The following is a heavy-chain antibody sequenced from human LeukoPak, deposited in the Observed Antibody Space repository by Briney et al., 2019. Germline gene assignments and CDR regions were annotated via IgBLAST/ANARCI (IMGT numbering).Heavy chain of an antibody. Sequence: ASVKVSCKASGYTFTGYYMHWVRQAPGQGLEWMGWINPNSGGTNYAQKFQGRVTMTRDTSISTAYMELSRLGSDDTALYYCARDRGYSSSPFDYWGQGTLVAVSS. V-gene: IGHV1-2*02. CDR1: GYTFTGYY. J-gene: IGHJ4*02. CDR3: ARDRGYSSSPFDY. CDR2: INPNSGGT. D-gene: IGHD6-13*01.